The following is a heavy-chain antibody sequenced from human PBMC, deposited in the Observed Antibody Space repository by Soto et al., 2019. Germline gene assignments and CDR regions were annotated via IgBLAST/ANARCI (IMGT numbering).Heavy chain of an antibody. CDR1: GYTFTSYY. Sequence: GASVKVSCKASGYTFTSYYMNWVRQAPGQGLEWMGGIISMFGTPNYSQKFQGRVTITADESTSTGYMELNNLRSDDTAIYYCARDLGGGYEPGDYWGQGTQVTVSS. J-gene: IGHJ4*02. CDR2: IISMFGTP. CDR3: ARDLGGGYEPGDY. D-gene: IGHD5-12*01. V-gene: IGHV1-69*13.